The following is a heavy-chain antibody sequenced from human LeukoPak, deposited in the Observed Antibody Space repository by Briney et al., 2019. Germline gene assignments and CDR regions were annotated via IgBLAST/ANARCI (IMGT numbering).Heavy chain of an antibody. CDR3: ARGSSGYYCDHFQS. V-gene: IGHV3-7*01. D-gene: IGHD3-22*01. J-gene: IGHJ1*01. Sequence: GGSLRLSCAASGFTFSNHWMTSIRQAPGKGLEWVANIKQDGPEKSYVDSVEGRFTVSRDNTKNSLFLQMHSLRVDDTAVYYCARGSSGYYCDHFQSWGQGSLVTV. CDR1: GFTFSNHW. CDR2: IKQDGPEK.